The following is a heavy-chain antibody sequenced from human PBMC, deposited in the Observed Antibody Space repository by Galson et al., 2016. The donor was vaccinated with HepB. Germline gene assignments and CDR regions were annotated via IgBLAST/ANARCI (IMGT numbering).Heavy chain of an antibody. V-gene: IGHV4/OR15-8*02. CDR1: GGSISTNW. J-gene: IGHJ4*01. CDR2: THHSGTT. D-gene: IGHD3-3*01. Sequence: ETLSLTCVVSGGSISTNWWSWVRQPPGKGLDWIGETHHSGTTYFNPSLNSRVTISIDNSNNQLSLRLSSVTAADTAVYYCARHTSVSGTRGFDSWGQGTLVTVSS. CDR3: ARHTSVSGTRGFDS.